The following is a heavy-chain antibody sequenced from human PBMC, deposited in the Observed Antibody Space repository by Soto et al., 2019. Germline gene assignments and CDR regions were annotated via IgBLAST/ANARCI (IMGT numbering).Heavy chain of an antibody. D-gene: IGHD2-2*01. CDR2: ISWNSGII. CDR1: GVTFDAYA. J-gene: IGHJ6*03. V-gene: IGHV3-9*01. Sequence: EVQLVESGGGLVQPGRSLRLSCAASGVTFDAYAMHWVRQAPGKALEWISGISWNSGIIGYADSVKGRFTISRANAKNSLYLQMNILRAEAAALYYCATYMGELPADNHYPHYYYYMEDWGNGTTVTVS. CDR3: ATYMGELPADNHYPHYYYYMED.